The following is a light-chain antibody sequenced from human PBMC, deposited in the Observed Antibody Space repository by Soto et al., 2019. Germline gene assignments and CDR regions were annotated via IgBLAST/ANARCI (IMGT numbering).Light chain of an antibody. CDR3: QQYNNWPYT. CDR2: GTS. J-gene: IGKJ2*01. V-gene: IGKV3-15*01. CDR1: QSVGRN. Sequence: EIVMTQSPVALSVSPGERAALSCRASQSVGRNFAWYQQRPGQAPRVLIYGTSTRDTGVTARFSGSGPGTDFTLTISSLQSEDFAVYYGQQYNNWPYTFGQGTRLEIK.